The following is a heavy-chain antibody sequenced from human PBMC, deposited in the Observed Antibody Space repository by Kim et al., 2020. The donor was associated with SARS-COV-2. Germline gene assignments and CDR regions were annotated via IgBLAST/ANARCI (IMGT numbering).Heavy chain of an antibody. CDR2: GKT. Sequence: GKTYYNPSLKSRVTISVDTSKNQFSLKLSSVTAADTAVYYCARDVEGAFDYWGQGTLVTVSS. CDR3: ARDVEGAFDY. J-gene: IGHJ4*02. D-gene: IGHD2-15*01. V-gene: IGHV4-31*02.